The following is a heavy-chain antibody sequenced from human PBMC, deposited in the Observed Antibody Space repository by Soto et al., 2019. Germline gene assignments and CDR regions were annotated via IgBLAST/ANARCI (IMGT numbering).Heavy chain of an antibody. D-gene: IGHD3-10*01. CDR3: TTDRGLLWFVQPLSWSIDI. V-gene: IGHV3-15*01. J-gene: IGHJ6*02. Sequence: GGALRLSCAASGCTFSNAWMSWVRQAPGKGLEWVGRIKSKTDGGTTDYAAPVKGRFTISRDDSKNTLYLQMNSLKTEDTAVYYCTTDRGLLWFVQPLSWSIDIWGQGTMVTVSS. CDR1: GCTFSNAW. CDR2: IKSKTDGGTT.